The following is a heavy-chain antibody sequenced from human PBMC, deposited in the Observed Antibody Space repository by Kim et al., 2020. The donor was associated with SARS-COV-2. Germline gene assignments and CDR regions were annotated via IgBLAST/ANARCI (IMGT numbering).Heavy chain of an antibody. V-gene: IGHV1-69*13. J-gene: IGHJ5*02. D-gene: IGHD5-12*01. CDR1: GGTFSSYA. CDR2: IIPIFGTA. CDR3: ARETHSGYDVLDWFDP. Sequence: SVKVSCKASGGTFSSYAISWVRQAPGQGLEWMGGIIPIFGTANYAQKFQGRVTITADESTSTAYMELSSLRSEDTAVYYCARETHSGYDVLDWFDPWGQGTLVTVSS.